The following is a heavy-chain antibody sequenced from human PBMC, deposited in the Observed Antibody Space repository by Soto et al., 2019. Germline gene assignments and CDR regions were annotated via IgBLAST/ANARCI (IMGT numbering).Heavy chain of an antibody. J-gene: IGHJ3*02. CDR2: IVPVFGRA. CDR3: TVVVTPYGFDI. Sequence: QVQLVQSGAEVKKPGSSVKVSCKVSGGTFSSSGISWVRQAPGQGLEWMGGIVPVFGRANHAQKFQGRVTITADESTSTAYVELSSLRAEDTAVYYCTVVVTPYGFDIWGQGTMVIVSS. V-gene: IGHV1-69*12. D-gene: IGHD2-21*02. CDR1: GGTFSSSG.